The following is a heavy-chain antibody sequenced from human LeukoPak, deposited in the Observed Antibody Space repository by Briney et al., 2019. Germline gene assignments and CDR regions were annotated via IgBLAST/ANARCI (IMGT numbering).Heavy chain of an antibody. CDR3: ARDPTPLYCSGGSCYTHYGMDV. J-gene: IGHJ6*02. Sequence: PAGSLTLSCAASGFTFSSYTMNWVRQAPGKGLEWVSSISSSSSYIYYADSVKGRLTISRDNAKNSLYLQINSLSAEDTAVYYCARDPTPLYCSGGSCYTHYGMDVWGQGTTVTVSS. CDR1: GFTFSSYT. D-gene: IGHD2-15*01. CDR2: ISSSSSYI. V-gene: IGHV3-21*01.